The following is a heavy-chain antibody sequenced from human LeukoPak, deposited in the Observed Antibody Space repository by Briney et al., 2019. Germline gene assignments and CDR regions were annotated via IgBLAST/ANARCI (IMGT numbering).Heavy chain of an antibody. V-gene: IGHV3-30*18. CDR3: AKERVPVRYYGMDV. J-gene: IGHJ6*02. Sequence: GGSLRLSCAVSGFTFNNYGMHWVRQAPGKGLEWVAVISYDGSNKYHADSVRGRFTISRDNSKNTLYLQMNSLRAEDTAVYYCAKERVPVRYYGMDVWGQGTTVTVSS. CDR1: GFTFNNYG. CDR2: ISYDGSNK.